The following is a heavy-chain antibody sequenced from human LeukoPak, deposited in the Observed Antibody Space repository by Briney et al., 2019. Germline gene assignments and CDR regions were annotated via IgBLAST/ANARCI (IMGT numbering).Heavy chain of an antibody. D-gene: IGHD2-2*01. J-gene: IGHJ4*02. CDR2: ISGGST. CDR1: GFTVSSNE. V-gene: IGHV3-38-3*01. CDR3: AKARGGIVVVPAAYCFDY. Sequence: PGGSLRLSCAASGFTVSSNEMSWVRQAPGKGLEWVSSISGGSTYYADSGKGRFTISRDNSKNTLHLQMNSLRAEDTAVYYCAKARGGIVVVPAAYCFDYWGQGTLVTVSS.